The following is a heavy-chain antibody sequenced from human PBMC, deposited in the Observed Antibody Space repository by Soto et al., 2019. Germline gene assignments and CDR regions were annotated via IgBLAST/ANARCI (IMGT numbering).Heavy chain of an antibody. CDR3: ATGPGGSHYYYMDV. CDR2: IYYSGST. D-gene: IGHD3-16*01. J-gene: IGHJ6*03. Sequence: SETLSLTCTVSGGSISSGGYYWSWIRQHPGKGLEWIGYIYYSGSTYYNPSLKSRVTISVDMSKNQFSLKLSSVTAADTAVYYCATGPGGSHYYYMDVWGKGTTVTVSS. V-gene: IGHV4-31*03. CDR1: GGSISSGGYY.